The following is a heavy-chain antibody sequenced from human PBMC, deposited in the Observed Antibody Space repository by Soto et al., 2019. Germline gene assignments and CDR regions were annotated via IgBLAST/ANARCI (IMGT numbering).Heavy chain of an antibody. J-gene: IGHJ4*02. D-gene: IGHD3-3*01. CDR3: ARVFPDGWVEPGVVRGYLDT. Sequence: QVQLVQSGAEVKEPGSAVKVSCKAPADSFSSYGISWVRQAPGQGLEWMGGIIPIFGTTNYAEKFQGRVTITADDSTNTAYRELSSLRSEDTALYYCARVFPDGWVEPGVVRGYLDTWGRGTLVTVSS. V-gene: IGHV1-69*01. CDR2: IIPIFGTT. CDR1: ADSFSSYG.